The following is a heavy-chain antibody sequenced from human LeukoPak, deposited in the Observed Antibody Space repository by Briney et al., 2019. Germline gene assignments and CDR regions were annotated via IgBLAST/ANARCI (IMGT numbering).Heavy chain of an antibody. CDR1: GGSISSSNW. CDR3: ASLPGAYYYDSSGYCLDY. D-gene: IGHD3-22*01. V-gene: IGHV4-4*02. CDR2: IYHSGST. J-gene: IGHJ4*02. Sequence: SETLSLTCAVSGGSISSSNWWSWVRQPPGKGLEWIGEIYHSGSTNYNPSLKSRVTISVDKSKNQFSLKLSSVTAADTAVYYCASLPGAYYYDSSGYCLDYWGQGTLVTVSS.